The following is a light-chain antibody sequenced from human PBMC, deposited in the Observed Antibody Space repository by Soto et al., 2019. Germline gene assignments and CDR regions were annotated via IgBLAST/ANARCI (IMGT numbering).Light chain of an antibody. J-gene: IGKJ5*01. CDR2: RAS. V-gene: IGKV3-15*01. Sequence: EIVMTQSPASLPVSPGERATLSCRASQSVNSNLAWYQQKPGQAPRLLIYRASTRATGISGSFSGSGSGTEFTLTISSLQSEDFAVYYCQQYHKWPITFGQVTRLEIK. CDR1: QSVNSN. CDR3: QQYHKWPIT.